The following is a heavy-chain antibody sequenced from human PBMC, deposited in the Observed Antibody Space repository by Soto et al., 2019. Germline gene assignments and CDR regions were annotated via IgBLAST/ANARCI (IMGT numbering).Heavy chain of an antibody. CDR1: GGSISSSNW. CDR3: STDQFPAALLGWLET. V-gene: IGHV4-4*02. J-gene: IGHJ4*02. D-gene: IGHD2-2*01. CDR2: IYHSGST. Sequence: SETLSLTCAVSGGSISSSNWWSWVRQPPGRGLEWIGEIYHSGSTNYNPSLKSRVTISVDKSKNQFSLRLSSVTAADTAVYYCSTDQFPAALLGWLETGGQETLLTVFS.